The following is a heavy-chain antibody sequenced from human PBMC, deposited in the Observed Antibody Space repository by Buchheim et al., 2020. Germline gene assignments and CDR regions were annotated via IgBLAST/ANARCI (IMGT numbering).Heavy chain of an antibody. J-gene: IGHJ4*02. CDR3: ARRRRCGGDCYSIDY. V-gene: IGHV4-61*01. CDR1: GDSVTSGTFY. Sequence: VQLQESGPGLVKPSETLSLTCSVFGDSVTSGTFYWSWIGRPPGKGLEWMGYAFYSGSTNYNPSLKNRVSISLQSSKNQFSLRLNSVTAADTAVYYCARRRRCGGDCYSIDYWGQGT. D-gene: IGHD2-21*02. CDR2: AFYSGST.